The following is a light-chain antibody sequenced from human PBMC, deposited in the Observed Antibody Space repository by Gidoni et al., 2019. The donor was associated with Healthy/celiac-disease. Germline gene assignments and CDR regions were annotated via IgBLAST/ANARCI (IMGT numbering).Light chain of an antibody. J-gene: IGLJ3*02. CDR2: EVS. Sequence: QSALTQPASVSGSPGQSITISCTGTSSDGGGYNYVSWYQQHPGKAPKLMIYEVSNRPSGVSNRFSGSKSGNTASLTISGLQAEDEADYYCSSYTSSSFWVFGGGTKLTVL. V-gene: IGLV2-14*01. CDR1: SSDGGGYNY. CDR3: SSYTSSSFWV.